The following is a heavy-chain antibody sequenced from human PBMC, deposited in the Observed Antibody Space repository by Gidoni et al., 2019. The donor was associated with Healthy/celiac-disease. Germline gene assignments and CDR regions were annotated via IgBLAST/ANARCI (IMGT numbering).Heavy chain of an antibody. Sequence: QLQLQESGSGLVKPSQTLSLTCAVSGGSISSGGYSWSWIRQPPGKGLEWIGYHHHSGSTYYNPSLKSRVTISVDRSKNQFSLKLSSVTAADTAVYYCARGSTVTTKYYFDYWGQGTLVTVSS. D-gene: IGHD4-17*01. J-gene: IGHJ4*02. CDR2: HHHSGST. CDR1: GGSISSGGYS. CDR3: ARGSTVTTKYYFDY. V-gene: IGHV4-30-2*01.